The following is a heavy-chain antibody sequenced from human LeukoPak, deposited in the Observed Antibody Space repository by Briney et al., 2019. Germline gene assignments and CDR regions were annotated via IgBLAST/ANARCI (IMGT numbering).Heavy chain of an antibody. D-gene: IGHD2-15*01. CDR3: ARAFLVGYSPEEYFFDY. V-gene: IGHV4-4*02. CDR1: GGSISSSTW. Sequence: SEALSLTCTVSGGSISSSTWWSWVRQPPGKGLECIGEIHHSGTTNYNPSLKSRVTISIDKSKNQFSLKLNSVTAADTAVYYCARAFLVGYSPEEYFFDYWGQGNLVTVSS. CDR2: IHHSGTT. J-gene: IGHJ4*02.